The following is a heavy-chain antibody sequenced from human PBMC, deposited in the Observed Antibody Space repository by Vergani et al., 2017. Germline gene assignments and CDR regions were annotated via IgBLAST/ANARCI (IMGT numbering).Heavy chain of an antibody. V-gene: IGHV7-4-1*02. CDR1: GYTFTSYA. Sequence: QVQLVQSGSELKKPGASVKVSCKASGYTFTSYAMNWVRQAPGQGLEWMGWINTNTGNPTYAKGFTGRFVFSLDTSVSTAYLQISSLKAEDTAVYYCAREGAAAGKVYYYGMDVWGQGTTVTVSS. J-gene: IGHJ6*02. CDR2: INTNTGNP. D-gene: IGHD6-13*01. CDR3: AREGAAAGKVYYYGMDV.